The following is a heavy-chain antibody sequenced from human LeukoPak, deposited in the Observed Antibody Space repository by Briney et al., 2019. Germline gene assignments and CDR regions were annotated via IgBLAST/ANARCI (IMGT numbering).Heavy chain of an antibody. CDR2: IWYDGSKN. V-gene: IGHV3-33*01. J-gene: IGHJ4*02. Sequence: GGSLRLSCVASGFAFGDYDMHWVRQAPGKGLEWVAIIWYDGSKNLYADSVKGRFTISRDNSKNTLYLEMDSLRVEDTAVYYCARGENSKTYPVSGYWGQGTLVTVSS. CDR3: ARGENSKTYPVSGY. D-gene: IGHD2/OR15-2a*01. CDR1: GFAFGDYD.